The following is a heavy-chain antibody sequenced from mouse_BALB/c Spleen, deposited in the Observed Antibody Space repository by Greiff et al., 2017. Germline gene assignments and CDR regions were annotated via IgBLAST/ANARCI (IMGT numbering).Heavy chain of an antibody. CDR1: GYTFTSYY. J-gene: IGHJ3*01. CDR3: ARSLTSGAWFAY. CDR2: IYPGNVNT. V-gene: IGHV1S56*01. Sequence: VQLQQSGPELVKPGASVRISCKASGYTFTSYYIHWVKQRPGQGLEWIGWIYPGNVNTKYNEKFKGKATLTADKSSSTAYMQLSSLTSEDSAVYFCARSLTSGAWFAYWGQGTLVTVSA. D-gene: IGHD1-1*01.